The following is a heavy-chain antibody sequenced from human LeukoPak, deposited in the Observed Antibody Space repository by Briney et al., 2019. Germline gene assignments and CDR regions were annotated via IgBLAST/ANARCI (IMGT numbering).Heavy chain of an antibody. CDR3: ARSARNRKQWLDEYYFDY. V-gene: IGHV1-69*05. D-gene: IGHD6-19*01. CDR1: GGTFSSYA. CDR2: IIPIFCTA. J-gene: IGHJ4*02. Sequence: ASVKVSCKASGGTFSSYAISWVRQAPGQGLEWMGRIIPIFCTANYAQKFQGRVTITTDESTSTAYMELSSLRSEDTAVYYCARSARNRKQWLDEYYFDYWGQGTLVTVSS.